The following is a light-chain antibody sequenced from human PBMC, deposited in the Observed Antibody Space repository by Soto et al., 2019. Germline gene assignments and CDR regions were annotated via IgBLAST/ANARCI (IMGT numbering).Light chain of an antibody. CDR2: SHN. CDR3: AAWDDSLNGSV. CDR1: SSNIGSNT. Sequence: QSVLTRPPSASGTPGQRVTISCSGSSSNIGSNTVNWYQQLPGTAPKLLIYSHNQRPSGVPDRFSGSQSGTSASLAISGLQSEDEADYYCAAWDDSLNGSVFGTGTKVTVL. V-gene: IGLV1-44*01. J-gene: IGLJ1*01.